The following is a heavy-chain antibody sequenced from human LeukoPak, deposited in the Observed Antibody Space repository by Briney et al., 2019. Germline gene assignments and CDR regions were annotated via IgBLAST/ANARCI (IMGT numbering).Heavy chain of an antibody. D-gene: IGHD4-11*01. J-gene: IGHJ4*02. Sequence: PGRSLRLSCAASGFTFDDYAMHWVRQAPGKGLEWVSGISWNSGSIGYADSVKGRFTISRDNAKNSLYLQMNSLRAEDTALYYCANDSAAFYSNLDYWGQGTLVTVSS. CDR1: GFTFDDYA. CDR3: ANDSAAFYSNLDY. V-gene: IGHV3-9*01. CDR2: ISWNSGSI.